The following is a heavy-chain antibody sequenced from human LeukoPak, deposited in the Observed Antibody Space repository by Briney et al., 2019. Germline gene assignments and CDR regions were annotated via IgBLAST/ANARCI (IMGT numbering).Heavy chain of an antibody. J-gene: IGHJ4*02. Sequence: ASVKVSCKASGYTFTGYYMHWVRQAPGQGLEWMGWINPNSGGTNYAQKFQGRVTMTRDTSISTAYMELSRLRSDDTAVYYCARWKEWELSSGYFGYWGQGTLVTVSS. D-gene: IGHD1-26*01. CDR2: INPNSGGT. CDR3: ARWKEWELSSGYFGY. CDR1: GYTFTGYY. V-gene: IGHV1-2*02.